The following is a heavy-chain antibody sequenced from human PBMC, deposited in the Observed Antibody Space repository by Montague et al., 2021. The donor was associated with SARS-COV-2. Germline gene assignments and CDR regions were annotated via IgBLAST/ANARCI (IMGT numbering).Heavy chain of an antibody. CDR1: GGSFSDYF. CDR2: TFYSGST. CDR3: ARLSGYNPFDAFDL. V-gene: IGHV4-34*11. J-gene: IGHJ3*01. D-gene: IGHD5-24*01. Sequence: SETLSLTCAVYGGSFSDYFWTWIRQPPGKGLEWIGNTFYSGSTMYNPSLKSRVTMSVDTSKNQFSLNLSSVTAADPAVYFCARLSGYNPFDAFDLWGPGTMVTVSS.